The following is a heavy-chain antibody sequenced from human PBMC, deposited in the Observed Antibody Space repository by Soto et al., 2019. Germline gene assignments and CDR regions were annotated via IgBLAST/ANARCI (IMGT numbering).Heavy chain of an antibody. CDR2: ISYDGSNK. J-gene: IGHJ6*02. CDR1: GFTFSSYG. V-gene: IGHV3-30*03. CDR3: VRESIVASYYYYGMDV. Sequence: SLRLSCAASGFTFSSYGMHWVRQAPGKGLEWVAVISYDGSNKYYADSVKGRFTISRDNSKNTLYLQMNSLRAEDTAVYYCVRESIVASYYYYGMDVWGQGTTVTVSS. D-gene: IGHD5-12*01.